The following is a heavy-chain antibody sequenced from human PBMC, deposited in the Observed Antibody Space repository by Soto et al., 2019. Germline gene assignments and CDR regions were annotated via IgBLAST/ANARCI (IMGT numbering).Heavy chain of an antibody. J-gene: IGHJ5*02. CDR3: ASGPPDDSNWFDP. Sequence: ASVKVSCKASGYTFTGYYMHWVRQAPGQGLEWMGWINPNSGGTNYAQKFQGWVTMTRDTSISTAYMELSRLRSDDTAVYYCASGPPDDSNWFDPWGQGTXVTVSS. CDR1: GYTFTGYY. CDR2: INPNSGGT. D-gene: IGHD3-9*01. V-gene: IGHV1-2*04.